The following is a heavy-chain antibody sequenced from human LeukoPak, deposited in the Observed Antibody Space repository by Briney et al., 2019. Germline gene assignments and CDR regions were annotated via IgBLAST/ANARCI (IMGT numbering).Heavy chain of an antibody. CDR3: ARADYGSGSYYQH. V-gene: IGHV1-2*04. D-gene: IGHD3-10*01. CDR1: GYTFTGYY. J-gene: IGHJ4*02. Sequence: GASVKVSCKASGYTFTGYYMHWVRQAPGQGLEWMGSINPNSGGTNYAQKFQGWVTMTRDTSISTAYMELSRLRSDDTAVYYCARADYGSGSYYQHWGQGTLVTVSS. CDR2: INPNSGGT.